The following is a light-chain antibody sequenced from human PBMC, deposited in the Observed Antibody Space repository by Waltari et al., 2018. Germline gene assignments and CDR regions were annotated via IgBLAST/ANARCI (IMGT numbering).Light chain of an antibody. V-gene: IGLV4-69*01. Sequence: QLMLTQSPSASASLGASVKPTCTLSSGHSSYSIAWHQQHPEKGPRYLMKVNSDGSHIKGDGIPDRFSGSSSGTERYLSISSLQSEDEADYYCQTGGFGIWVFGGGTKLTVL. CDR2: VNSDGSH. CDR1: SGHSSYS. CDR3: QTGGFGIWV. J-gene: IGLJ3*02.